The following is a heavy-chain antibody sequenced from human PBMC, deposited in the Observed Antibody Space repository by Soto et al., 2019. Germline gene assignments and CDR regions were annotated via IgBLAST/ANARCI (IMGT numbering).Heavy chain of an antibody. CDR1: GFIFSDYY. CDR3: ARAWKIEKVGVISMSKGLDV. CDR2: SSNRDRST. V-gene: IGHV3-11*01. D-gene: IGHD3-3*01. J-gene: IGHJ6*02. Sequence: ESGGGLVKPGGSLRLSCAASGFIFSDYYMTWIRQAPGKGLEWLSCSSNRDRSTYYADSVKDRFVVSKDNAKNLVYLQMNSLRAEDTAVYFCARAWKIEKVGVISMSKGLDVWGQGTTVTASS.